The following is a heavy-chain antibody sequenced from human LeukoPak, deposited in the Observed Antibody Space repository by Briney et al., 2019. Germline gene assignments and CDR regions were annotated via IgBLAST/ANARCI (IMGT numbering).Heavy chain of an antibody. CDR2: IYYSGST. D-gene: IGHD3-16*01. CDR1: GGAISSSSYY. J-gene: IGHJ4*02. V-gene: IGHV4-39*07. CDR3: AREWPALVY. Sequence: PSGTLSLTCAVSGGAISSSSYYWGWIRQPPGKGLEWTGSIYYSGSTYYNPSLKSRVTISVDTSKNQFSLKLSSVTAADTAVYYCAREWPALVYWGQGTLVTVSS.